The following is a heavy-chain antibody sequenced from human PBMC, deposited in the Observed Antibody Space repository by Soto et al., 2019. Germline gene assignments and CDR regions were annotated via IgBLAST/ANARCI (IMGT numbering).Heavy chain of an antibody. Sequence: GGSLRLSCAASGFSFSDYSMNWVRQAPGKELEWVSCISSANSYIYYADSVKGRFTISRDNAKNSLYLQMNNLGAEDTAVYYCARGGSGSVPRRIQYDFWSQGALVTVSS. J-gene: IGHJ4*02. V-gene: IGHV3-21*01. D-gene: IGHD4-4*01. CDR2: ISSANSYI. CDR3: ARGGSGSVPRRIQYDF. CDR1: GFSFSDYS.